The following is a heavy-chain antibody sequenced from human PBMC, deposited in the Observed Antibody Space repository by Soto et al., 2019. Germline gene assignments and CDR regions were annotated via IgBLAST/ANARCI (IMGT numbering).Heavy chain of an antibody. CDR1: GFTFSDHY. J-gene: IGHJ4*01. D-gene: IGHD3-9*01. CDR2: IKSKFDGETI. Sequence: PGGSLRLSCAASGFTFSDHYMDWVRQAPGKGLEWVGRIKSKFDGETIDYAAPVKGRFTISRDDSKNIVYLQMNSLNTEDTAVYYCATGLLRYYAYWGHGTLVTVPQ. CDR3: ATGLLRYYAY. V-gene: IGHV3-15*01.